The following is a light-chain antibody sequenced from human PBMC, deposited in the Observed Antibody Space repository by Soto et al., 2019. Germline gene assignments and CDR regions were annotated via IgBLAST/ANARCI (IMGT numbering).Light chain of an antibody. CDR3: HQYADSPQT. V-gene: IGKV3-20*01. CDR2: DAS. Sequence: EFVLTQSPGTLSLSPGERATLSCRASQTVRNNYLAWYQQKPGQAPRLLIYDASSRATGIPDRFSGGGSGTDFTLTISSLEPEDSAVYFCHQYADSPQTFGQGTKVEIK. J-gene: IGKJ2*01. CDR1: QTVRNNY.